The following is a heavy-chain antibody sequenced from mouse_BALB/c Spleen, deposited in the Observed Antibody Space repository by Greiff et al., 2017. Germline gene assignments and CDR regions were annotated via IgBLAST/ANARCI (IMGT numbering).Heavy chain of an antibody. J-gene: IGHJ2*01. Sequence: EVQRVESGGGLVQPGGSLKLSCAASGFTFSSYAMSWVRQTPEKRLEWVASISSGGSTYYPDSVKGRFTISRDNARNILYLQMSSLRSEDTAMYYCAREGYYFDYWGQGTTLTVSS. CDR2: ISSGGST. CDR1: GFTFSSYA. CDR3: AREGYYFDY. V-gene: IGHV5-6-5*01.